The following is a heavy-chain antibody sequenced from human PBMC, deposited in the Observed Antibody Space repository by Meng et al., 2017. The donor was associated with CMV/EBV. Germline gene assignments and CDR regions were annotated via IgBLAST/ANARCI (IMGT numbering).Heavy chain of an antibody. CDR1: GCTFSSYT. Sequence: SVKVSCKASGCTFSSYTISWVRQAPGQGLEWMGRIIPILGIANYAQKFQGRVTITADKSTSTAYMELSSLRSEDTAVYYYARDKASSSSYDDGMEVWGQGTTVTVSS. V-gene: IGHV1-69*04. D-gene: IGHD6-6*01. CDR2: IIPILGIA. CDR3: ARDKASSSSYDDGMEV. J-gene: IGHJ6*02.